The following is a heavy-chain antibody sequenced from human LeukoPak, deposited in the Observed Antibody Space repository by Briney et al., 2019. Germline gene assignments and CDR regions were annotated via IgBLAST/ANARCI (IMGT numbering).Heavy chain of an antibody. Sequence: SETLSLTCTVSGGSISSYYWSRIRQPPGKGLEWLGYIYNSGNTNYNPSVKSRVSMSVDTSRNQFSLKLSSVTAADTAVYYCARGTDFWSGYLGFFDYWGQGTLVTVSS. V-gene: IGHV4-59*01. J-gene: IGHJ4*02. CDR1: GGSISSYY. D-gene: IGHD3-3*01. CDR3: ARGTDFWSGYLGFFDY. CDR2: IYNSGNT.